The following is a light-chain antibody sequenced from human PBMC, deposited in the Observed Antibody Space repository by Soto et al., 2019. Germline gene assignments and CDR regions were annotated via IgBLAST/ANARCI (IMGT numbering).Light chain of an antibody. V-gene: IGLV2-8*01. CDR3: KSYAGSNTYV. CDR1: KNDIGVYDF. Sequence: QSALTQPPSASGSPGQSGTISCTGNKNDIGVYDFVSWYQHHPGKAPRLIIYEVVQRPSGVPDRFSGSKSGNTASLTVSGLQAADEADYFCKSYAGSNTYVFGSGTKVTVL. J-gene: IGLJ1*01. CDR2: EVV.